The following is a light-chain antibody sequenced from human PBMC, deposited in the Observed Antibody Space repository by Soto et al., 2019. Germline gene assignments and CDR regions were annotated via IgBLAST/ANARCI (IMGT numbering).Light chain of an antibody. CDR3: LQHNTFPWT. CDR2: GAF. CDR1: QGINDN. Sequence: DIQMTQSPSAMSASVGDRVTITCRASQGINDNLAWFQQKPGQVPKRLIYGAFSLQRGVPSRFSGSGSGTEFTLTISSLQPEDFATYYCLQHNTFPWTFGQGTKVDIK. V-gene: IGKV1-17*03. J-gene: IGKJ1*01.